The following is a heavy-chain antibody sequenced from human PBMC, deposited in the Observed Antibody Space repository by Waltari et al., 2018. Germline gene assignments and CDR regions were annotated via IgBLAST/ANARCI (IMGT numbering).Heavy chain of an antibody. D-gene: IGHD6-19*01. CDR1: GGSFSGYY. CDR3: ANRAVAGNHDY. V-gene: IGHV4-34*01. Sequence: QVQLQQWGAGLLKPSETLSLTCAVYGGSFSGYYWSWIRQPPGKGLEWIGEINHSGSTNYNPSLKSRVTISVDTSKNQFSLKLSSVTAADTAVYYCANRAVAGNHDYWGQGTLVTVSS. J-gene: IGHJ4*02. CDR2: INHSGST.